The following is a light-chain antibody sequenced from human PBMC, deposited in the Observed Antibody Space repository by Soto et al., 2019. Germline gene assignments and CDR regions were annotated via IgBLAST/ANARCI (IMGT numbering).Light chain of an antibody. CDR1: SYDLEIYNL. J-gene: IGLJ1*01. CDR3: CSYAGTSTSV. CDR2: EVS. V-gene: IGLV2-23*02. Sequence: QSVLTQPASVSGSPGQSVTISCTGTSYDLEIYNLVSWYQQHPNKAPKLLIYEVSKRPSGVSNRFSASKSGNMASLTISGLQAEDEADYHCCSYAGTSTSVFGTGTKVTVL.